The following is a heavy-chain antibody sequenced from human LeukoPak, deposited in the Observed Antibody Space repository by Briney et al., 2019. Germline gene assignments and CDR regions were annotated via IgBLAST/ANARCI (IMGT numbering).Heavy chain of an antibody. D-gene: IGHD2-2*01. CDR2: IIPIFGTA. V-gene: IGHV1-69*13. CDR3: ARGEVGYCGSTSCYPRGFDY. J-gene: IGHJ4*02. Sequence: SVKVSCKASGGTFSSYAISWVRQAPGQGLEWMGGIIPIFGTANYAQKFQGRVTNTADESTSTAYMELSSLRSEDTAVYYCARGEVGYCGSTSCYPRGFDYWGQGTLVTVSS. CDR1: GGTFSSYA.